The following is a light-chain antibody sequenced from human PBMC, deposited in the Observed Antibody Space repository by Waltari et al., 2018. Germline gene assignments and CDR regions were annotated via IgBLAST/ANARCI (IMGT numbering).Light chain of an antibody. CDR2: DVR. CDR1: NSDIDPFNY. CDR3: SSFPGGSLV. Sequence: QSALTQPRSVSGSPGQSVTISCTKTNSDIDPFNYVSWYQQHPGNAPKLVIYDVRVRPSGVPDRFSGSRSGNTASLIISGLQPEDEADYYCSSFPGGSLVFGGGTELTVL. V-gene: IGLV2-11*01. J-gene: IGLJ2*01.